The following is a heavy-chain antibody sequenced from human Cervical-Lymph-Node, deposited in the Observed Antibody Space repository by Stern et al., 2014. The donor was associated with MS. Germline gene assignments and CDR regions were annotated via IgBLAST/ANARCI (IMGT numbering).Heavy chain of an antibody. V-gene: IGHV3-30*04. D-gene: IGHD3-3*01. Sequence: VQLVESGGGLVQPGTSLRLSCAASGFTFNTHALYWVRQAPGQAVEWVAVISSDGSDKFYTASVKGRFSISRDNSNNMLFLQMNSLRPDDTAVYSCARTPGHDFWTYFDYWGQGVLVTVSS. CDR2: ISSDGSDK. CDR3: ARTPGHDFWTYFDY. CDR1: GFTFNTHA. J-gene: IGHJ4*02.